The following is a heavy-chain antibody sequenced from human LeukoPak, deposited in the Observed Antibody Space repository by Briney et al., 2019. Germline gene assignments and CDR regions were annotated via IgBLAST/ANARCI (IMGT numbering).Heavy chain of an antibody. J-gene: IGHJ4*02. D-gene: IGHD5-12*01. CDR3: ARDRRPIVATIFDY. CDR1: GGSISSSSYY. CDR2: IYYSGST. Sequence: KTSETLSLTCTVSGGSISSSSYYWGWIRQPPGKGLEWIGSIYYSGSTYYNPSLKSRVTISVDTSKNQFSLNLSSVTAADTAVYYCARDRRPIVATIFDYWGQGTLVTVSS. V-gene: IGHV4-39*07.